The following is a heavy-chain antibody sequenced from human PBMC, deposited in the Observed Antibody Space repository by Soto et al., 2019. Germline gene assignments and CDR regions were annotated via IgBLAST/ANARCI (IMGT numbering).Heavy chain of an antibody. Sequence: SETLSLTCTVSGVSISSYYWSWIRQPPGKGLEWIGYIYYSGSTNYNPSLKSRVTISVDTSKNQFSLKLSSVTAADTAVYYCARSMVTALNFDYWGQGTLVTVSS. D-gene: IGHD2-21*02. J-gene: IGHJ4*02. CDR3: ARSMVTALNFDY. CDR1: GVSISSYY. CDR2: IYYSGST. V-gene: IGHV4-59*01.